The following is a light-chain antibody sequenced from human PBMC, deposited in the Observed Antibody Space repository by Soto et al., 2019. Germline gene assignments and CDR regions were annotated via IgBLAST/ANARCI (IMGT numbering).Light chain of an antibody. J-gene: IGLJ2*01. CDR2: EGS. CDR1: SSDVGSYNL. Sequence: QSVLTQPASVSGSPGQSITISCTGTSSDVGSYNLVSWYQQHPGKAPKLMIYEGSKRPSGVSNRFSGSKSGNTASLTISGLQAEDEADYYCCSYAGSSTFVVFGGGTQLTAL. V-gene: IGLV2-23*03. CDR3: CSYAGSSTFVV.